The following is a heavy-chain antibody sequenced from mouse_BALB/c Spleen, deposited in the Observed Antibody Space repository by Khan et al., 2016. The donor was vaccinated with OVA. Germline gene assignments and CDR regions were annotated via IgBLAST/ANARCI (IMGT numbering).Heavy chain of an antibody. CDR2: IGPGSSNT. CDR1: GYTFTSYW. D-gene: IGHD1-1*01. J-gene: IGHJ4*01. V-gene: IGHV1S41*01. Sequence: DLVKPGTSVKLSCKASGYTFTSYWINWIKQRPGQGLEWIGRIGPGSSNTYYNEMFKGKAALTVDTSSSIAYIQLSSLSSEDSAVYFCARENAYGGSCYAMDYWGQGTSVTVSS. CDR3: ARENAYGGSCYAMDY.